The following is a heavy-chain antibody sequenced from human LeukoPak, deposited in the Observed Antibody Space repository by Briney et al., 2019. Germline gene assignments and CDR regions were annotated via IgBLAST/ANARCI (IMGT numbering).Heavy chain of an antibody. Sequence: PGGSLRLSCAASGFTFGDYDMHWVRQAPGKGLEWVSLIRADGGTTHYADSVKGRFTISRDNGKNSLYLQMNSPRTEDTALYYCARDNTGSYEYWGQGTLVTVSP. CDR3: ARDNTGSYEY. CDR2: IRADGGTT. V-gene: IGHV3-43*02. D-gene: IGHD1-26*01. J-gene: IGHJ4*02. CDR1: GFTFGDYD.